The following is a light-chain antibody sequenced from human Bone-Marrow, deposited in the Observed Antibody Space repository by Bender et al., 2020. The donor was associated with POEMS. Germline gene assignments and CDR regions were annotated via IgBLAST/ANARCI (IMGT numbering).Light chain of an antibody. CDR3: QSGDSSGTFWV. V-gene: IGLV3-25*03. J-gene: IGLJ3*02. CDR1: NLGDKY. CDR2: KDI. Sequence: SYELTQPPSVSVSPGQTASIACSGDNLGDKYTCWYQQRPGQAPLLVIYKDIERPSGIPERFSGSTSGTTVTLTISGVQAEDEADYYCQSGDSSGTFWVFGGGTKLTVL.